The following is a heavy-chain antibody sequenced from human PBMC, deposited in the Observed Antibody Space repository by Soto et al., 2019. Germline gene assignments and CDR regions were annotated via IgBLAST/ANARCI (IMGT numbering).Heavy chain of an antibody. CDR3: DKTMSRLGDYDLKWLAP. CDR2: ISGTRVRHRNT. J-gene: IGHJ5*02. Sequence: PGGSLRLSGAASGFIFSDYAITWVRQAPWKGLEWVSTISGTRVRHRNTFYTASVKGRFTVTRDNSKNTLFLEMNSLGVEDTAVSYCDKTMSRLGDYDLKWLAPWGQRTLVPVSP. V-gene: IGHV3-23*01. CDR1: GFIFSDYA. D-gene: IGHD4-17*01.